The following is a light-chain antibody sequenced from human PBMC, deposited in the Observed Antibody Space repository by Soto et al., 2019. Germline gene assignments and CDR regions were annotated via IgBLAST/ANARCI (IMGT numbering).Light chain of an antibody. CDR3: CSFAGTYTI. CDR1: SSDVGGYSH. Sequence: QPALTQPRSVSGSPGQSVTISCTGSSSDVGGYSHVSWFQQHPGKAPKLMIYDVTKRPSGVPDRFSGSKSGNTASLTISGLQAEDESDYYCCSFAGTYTIFGGGTKLTVL. V-gene: IGLV2-11*01. J-gene: IGLJ2*01. CDR2: DVT.